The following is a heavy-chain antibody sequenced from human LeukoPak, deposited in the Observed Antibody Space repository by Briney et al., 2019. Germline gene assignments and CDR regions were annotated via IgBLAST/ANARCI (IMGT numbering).Heavy chain of an antibody. CDR1: GGSISSGSYY. V-gene: IGHV4-61*02. CDR2: IYTSGST. CDR3: EGTAVTTGGDAFDI. D-gene: IGHD4-11*01. Sequence: SQTLSLTCTVSGGSISSGSYYWSWIRQPAGKGLEWIGRIYTSGSTNYNPSLQSRVTISVDTSKNQFSLKLSSVTAADTAVYYCEGTAVTTGGDAFDIWGQGTMVTVSS. J-gene: IGHJ3*02.